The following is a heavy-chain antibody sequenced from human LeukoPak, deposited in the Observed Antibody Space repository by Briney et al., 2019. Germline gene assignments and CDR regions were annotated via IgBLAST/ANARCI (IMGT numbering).Heavy chain of an antibody. CDR1: GVSFSGYY. CDR3: ARAVPIAAASLDS. D-gene: IGHD6-13*01. V-gene: IGHV4-34*01. Sequence: PSETLSLTCAVYGVSFSGYYWSWIRQPPGKGLEWIGEINHSGSANYNPSLKGRVTISVATSKNHFSLTLSSATAADTAVYYCARAVPIAAASLDSWGQGTLVTVSS. CDR2: INHSGSA. J-gene: IGHJ4*02.